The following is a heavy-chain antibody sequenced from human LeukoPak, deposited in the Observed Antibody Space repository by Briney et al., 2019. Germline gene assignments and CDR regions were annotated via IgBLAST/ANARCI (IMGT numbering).Heavy chain of an antibody. CDR3: ARQRRASASVNYFDP. CDR1: GYSFTTYW. D-gene: IGHD3-10*01. CDR2: IYPDDSDA. J-gene: IGHJ5*02. V-gene: IGHV5-51*01. Sequence: GESLKISCETSGYSFTTYWIGWVRQVPGAGLEWVGAIYPDDSDARYSPPFQGQVVISADKPVRTAYLQWTSLKASDTAIYYCARQRRASASVNYFDPWGQGTLVIVSS.